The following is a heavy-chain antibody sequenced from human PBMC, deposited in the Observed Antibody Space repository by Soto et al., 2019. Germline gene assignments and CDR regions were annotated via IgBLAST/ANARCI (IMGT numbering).Heavy chain of an antibody. D-gene: IGHD1-1*01. Sequence: GASVKVSCKASGYTFTGYYMHWVRQAPGQGLEWMGWINPNSGGTNYAQKFQGWVTMTRDTSISTAYMELSRLRSDDTAVYYCARGPYNWNDGGYYFGYWGQGTLVTVSS. CDR3: ARGPYNWNDGGYYFGY. CDR1: GYTFTGYY. J-gene: IGHJ4*02. CDR2: INPNSGGT. V-gene: IGHV1-2*04.